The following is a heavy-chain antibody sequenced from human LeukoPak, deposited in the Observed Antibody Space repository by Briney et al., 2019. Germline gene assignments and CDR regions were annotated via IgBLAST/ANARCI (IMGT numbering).Heavy chain of an antibody. J-gene: IGHJ4*02. Sequence: HTGGSLRLSCAASGFTFSDHTMEWARQAPGKGLEWVSGISAGGATFYANSVKGRFTISRDNSKNTVYLQMSSLRAEDTALYYCKLYIWASDNDRVFFDYWGQGTLVAVSS. CDR1: GFTFSDHT. V-gene: IGHV3-23*01. CDR3: KLYIWASDNDRVFFDY. D-gene: IGHD3-16*01. CDR2: ISAGGAT.